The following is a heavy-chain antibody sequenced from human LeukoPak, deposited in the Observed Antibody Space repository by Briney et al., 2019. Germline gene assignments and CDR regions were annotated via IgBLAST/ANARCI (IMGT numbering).Heavy chain of an antibody. V-gene: IGHV1-69*13. CDR3: ARAPLGLGVFDY. Sequence: GASVKVSCKASGGTFSSYAISWVRQAPGQGLEWMGGIIPIFGTANYAQKFQGRVTITADESTSTAYMELSSLRSEDTAVYYCARAPLGLGVFDYWGQGTLVTVSS. D-gene: IGHD3-10*01. CDR1: GGTFSSYA. CDR2: IIPIFGTA. J-gene: IGHJ4*02.